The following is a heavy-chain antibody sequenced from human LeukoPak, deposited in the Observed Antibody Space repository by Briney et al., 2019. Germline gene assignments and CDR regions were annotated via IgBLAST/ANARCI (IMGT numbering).Heavy chain of an antibody. CDR1: GFTFSSNT. Sequence: GGSLRLSCAASGFTFSSNTMNWVRQAPGKGLEWVSAISGSGGSTYYADSVKGRFTISRDNSKNTLYLQMNSLRAEDTAVYYCAKNTQWLPHVWGQGTLVTVSS. J-gene: IGHJ4*02. V-gene: IGHV3-23*01. CDR2: ISGSGGST. CDR3: AKNTQWLPHV. D-gene: IGHD6-19*01.